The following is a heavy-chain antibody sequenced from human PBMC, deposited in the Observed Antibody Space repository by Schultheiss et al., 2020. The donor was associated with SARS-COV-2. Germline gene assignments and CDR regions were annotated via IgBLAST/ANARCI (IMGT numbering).Heavy chain of an antibody. J-gene: IGHJ4*02. CDR3: ASGSYSTSVDY. Sequence: GGSLRLSCAASGFTFSSYSMNWVRQAPGKGLEWVSSISSSSSYIYYADSVKGRFTISRDDSKNTLYLQMNSLRAEDTAVYYCASGSYSTSVDYWGQGTLVTVSS. CDR2: ISSSSSYI. D-gene: IGHD1-26*01. V-gene: IGHV3-21*01. CDR1: GFTFSSYS.